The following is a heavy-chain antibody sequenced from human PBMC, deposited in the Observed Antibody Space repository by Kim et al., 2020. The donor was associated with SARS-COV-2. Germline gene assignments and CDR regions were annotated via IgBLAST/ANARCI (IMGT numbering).Heavy chain of an antibody. Sequence: GSTSYAQKFQGRVTMTRDTSTSTVYMELSSLRSEDTAVYYCAREVGAFDIWGQGTMVTVSS. D-gene: IGHD1-26*01. CDR3: AREVGAFDI. CDR2: GST. V-gene: IGHV1-46*01. J-gene: IGHJ3*02.